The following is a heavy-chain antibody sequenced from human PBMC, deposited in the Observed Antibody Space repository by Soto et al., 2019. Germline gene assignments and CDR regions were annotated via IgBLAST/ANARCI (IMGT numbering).Heavy chain of an antibody. Sequence: GESLKISCKGSGNTFTNYWIAWVRQMPGKGLEWMGIIYPDDSDTKYSPSFQGQVTFSADKSISTAYLQWSSLKASDTAMYYCAILPNWGRDGFDIWGQGTMVTVSS. D-gene: IGHD7-27*01. V-gene: IGHV5-51*01. CDR2: IYPDDSDT. CDR3: AILPNWGRDGFDI. CDR1: GNTFTNYW. J-gene: IGHJ3*02.